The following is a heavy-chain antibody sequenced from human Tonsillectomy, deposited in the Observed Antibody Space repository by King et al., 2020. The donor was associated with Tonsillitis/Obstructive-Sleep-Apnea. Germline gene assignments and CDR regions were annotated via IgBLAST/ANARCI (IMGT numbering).Heavy chain of an antibody. CDR1: GFTFSSYS. D-gene: IGHD6-19*01. J-gene: IGHJ4*02. CDR2: ISSRSSTI. V-gene: IGHV3-48*02. Sequence: VQLVESGGGLVQPGGSLRLSCAASGFTFSSYSMHWVRQAPGKGLEWVSYISSRSSTIYYADSVKGRFTISRDNAKNSLYLQMNSLGDEDTAVYYCARDMAVAGPAENYWGQGTLVTVSS. CDR3: ARDMAVAGPAENY.